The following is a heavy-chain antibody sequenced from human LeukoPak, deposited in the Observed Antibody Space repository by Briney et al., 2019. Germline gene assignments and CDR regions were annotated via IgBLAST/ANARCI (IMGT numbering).Heavy chain of an antibody. CDR3: AKDRRALYSIAAAGTFDY. CDR1: GFTFSSYG. Sequence: GGSLRLSCAASGFTFSSYGMHWVRQAPGKGLEWVAVISYDGSNKYYADSVKDRFTISRDNSKNTLYLQMNSLRAEDTAVYYCAKDRRALYSIAAAGTFDYWGQGTLVTVSS. V-gene: IGHV3-30*18. CDR2: ISYDGSNK. J-gene: IGHJ4*02. D-gene: IGHD6-13*01.